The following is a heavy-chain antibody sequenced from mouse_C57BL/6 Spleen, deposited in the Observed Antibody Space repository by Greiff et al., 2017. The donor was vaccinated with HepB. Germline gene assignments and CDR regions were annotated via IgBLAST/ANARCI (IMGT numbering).Heavy chain of an antibody. CDR3: ARGDGYGAWFAY. Sequence: EVMLVESGPGMVKPSQSLSLTCTVTGYSITSGYDWHWIRHFPGNKLEWMGYISYSGSTNYNPSLKSRISITHDTSKNHFFLKLNSVTTEDTATYYCARGDGYGAWFAYWGQGTLVTVSA. V-gene: IGHV3-1*01. J-gene: IGHJ3*01. CDR2: ISYSGST. CDR1: GYSITSGYD. D-gene: IGHD2-2*01.